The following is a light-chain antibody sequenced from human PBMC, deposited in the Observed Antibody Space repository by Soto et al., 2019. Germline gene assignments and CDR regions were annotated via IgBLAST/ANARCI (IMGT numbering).Light chain of an antibody. CDR1: QSIGSR. V-gene: IGKV1-5*01. Sequence: DIQMTQSPSTLSASVGDRVFITCRASQSIGSRWAWYRQEPGKAPKILIYDVSSLGSGVPSRFSGSGSGTEFTLTISSLQPDDLAAYYCQHYDSYPITFGQGTRLEIK. CDR2: DVS. J-gene: IGKJ5*01. CDR3: QHYDSYPIT.